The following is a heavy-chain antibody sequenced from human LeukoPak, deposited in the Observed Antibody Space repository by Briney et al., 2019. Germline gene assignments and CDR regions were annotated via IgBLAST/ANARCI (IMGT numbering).Heavy chain of an antibody. CDR3: AREHVVVIAIDY. Sequence: PGRSLRLSCAASGFTFSSYGMHWVRQAPGKGLEWVAVISYDGSNKYYADSVKGRFTISRDNSKNTLYLQMSSLRSEDTAVYYCAREHVVVIAIDYWGRGTLVTVSS. CDR2: ISYDGSNK. V-gene: IGHV3-30*03. D-gene: IGHD2-21*01. J-gene: IGHJ4*02. CDR1: GFTFSSYG.